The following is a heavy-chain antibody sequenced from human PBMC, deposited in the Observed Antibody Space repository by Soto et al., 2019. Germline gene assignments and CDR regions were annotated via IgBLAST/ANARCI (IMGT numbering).Heavy chain of an antibody. V-gene: IGHV4-30-4*01. CDR2: IYYSGST. Sequence: QVQLQESGPGLVKPSQTLSLTCTVSGGSISSGDYYWSWIRQPPGKGLEWIGYIYYSGSTYYNPSIKTRVTISVDTSKNQFSLKLSSVTAADTAVYYCASLHDTSGYLHGFDIWGQGTMVTVSS. CDR1: GGSISSGDYY. CDR3: ASLHDTSGYLHGFDI. D-gene: IGHD3-22*01. J-gene: IGHJ3*02.